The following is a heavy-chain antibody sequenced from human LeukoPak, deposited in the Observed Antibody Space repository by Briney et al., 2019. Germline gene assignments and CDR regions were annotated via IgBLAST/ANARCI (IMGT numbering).Heavy chain of an antibody. V-gene: IGHV4-39*01. CDR2: IYYSGST. Sequence: SETLSLTCTVSGGSISSSSYYWGWLRQPPGKGLEWIGSIYYSGSTYYNPSLKSRVTISVDTSKNQFSLKLSSVTAADTAVYYCARTRVKVAVAGNVSWGQGTLVTVSS. D-gene: IGHD6-19*01. CDR1: GGSISSSSYY. CDR3: ARTRVKVAVAGNVS. J-gene: IGHJ4*02.